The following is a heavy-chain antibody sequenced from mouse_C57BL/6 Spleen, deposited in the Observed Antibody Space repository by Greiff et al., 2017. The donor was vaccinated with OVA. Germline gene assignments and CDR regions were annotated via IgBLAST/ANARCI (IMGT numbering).Heavy chain of an antibody. J-gene: IGHJ3*01. CDR2: ISSGGSYT. CDR1: GFTFSSYG. D-gene: IGHD3-1*01. CDR3: ARQRGLPAWFAY. Sequence: EVQLQESGGDLVKPGGSLKLSCAASGFTFSSYGMSWVRQTPDKRLEWVATISSGGSYTYYPDSVKGRFTISRDNAKNTLYLQRSSMKSEDTAMYYCARQRGLPAWFAYWGQGTLVTVSA. V-gene: IGHV5-6*01.